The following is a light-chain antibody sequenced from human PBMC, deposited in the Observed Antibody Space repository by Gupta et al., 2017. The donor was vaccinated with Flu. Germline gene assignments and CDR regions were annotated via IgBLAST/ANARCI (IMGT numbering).Light chain of an antibody. CDR3: MQALQTPRT. CDR1: QSLLLSNGNNY. CDR2: LGS. J-gene: IGKJ1*01. Sequence: DIVMTHSPLSLAVNPGESASISCRSSQSLLLSNGNNYLDWYLQKPGQSPQLLMYLGSNRASWVPDRFSGSGSGTDFTLEISTVGAEDVGVYYCMQALQTPRTFGQGTKVEIK. V-gene: IGKV2-28*01.